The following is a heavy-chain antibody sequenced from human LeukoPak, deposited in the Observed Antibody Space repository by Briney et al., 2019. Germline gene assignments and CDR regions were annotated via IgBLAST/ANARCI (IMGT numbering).Heavy chain of an antibody. Sequence: GGSLRLSCAASGFTFDDYAMHWVRQAPGKGLEWVSLISWDGGSTYYADSVKGRFTISRDNSKNSLYLQMNSLRAEDTALYYCAKDMGRGVPTIAFDYWGQGTLVTVSS. CDR2: ISWDGGST. CDR1: GFTFDDYA. D-gene: IGHD1-1*01. J-gene: IGHJ4*02. CDR3: AKDMGRGVPTIAFDY. V-gene: IGHV3-43D*03.